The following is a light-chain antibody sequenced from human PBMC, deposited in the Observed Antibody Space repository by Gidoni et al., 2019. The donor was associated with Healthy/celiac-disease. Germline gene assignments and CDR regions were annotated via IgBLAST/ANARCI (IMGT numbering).Light chain of an antibody. CDR1: QSVSSY. J-gene: IGKJ1*01. CDR3: QQRSNWPPT. Sequence: IVLPHSPATLSLSPGETATLSCRASQSVSSYLAWYQQKPGQAPRLLIYEASNRATGVPARFSGSGSGTDFTLTISSLEPEDFAVYYCQQRSNWPPTFGQGTKVEIK. V-gene: IGKV3-11*01. CDR2: EAS.